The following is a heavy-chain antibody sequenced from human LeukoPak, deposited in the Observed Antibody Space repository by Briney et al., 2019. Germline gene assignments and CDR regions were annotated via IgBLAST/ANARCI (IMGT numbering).Heavy chain of an antibody. D-gene: IGHD6-19*01. Sequence: SETLSLTCTVSGGSISSSSYYWGWIRQPPGKGLEWIGSINYSRSTDYNPSLKSRVTISVDTSKKQFSLKLTSVTAADTAVYYCARNNRGSGWYPLYYFDYWGQGTLVTVSS. J-gene: IGHJ4*02. CDR3: ARNNRGSGWYPLYYFDY. CDR1: GGSISSSSYY. V-gene: IGHV4-39*01. CDR2: INYSRST.